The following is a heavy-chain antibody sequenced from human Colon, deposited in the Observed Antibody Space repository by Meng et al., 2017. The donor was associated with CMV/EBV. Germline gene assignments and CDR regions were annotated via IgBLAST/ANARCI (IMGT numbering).Heavy chain of an antibody. CDR2: MYFSGIA. V-gene: IGHV4-39*07. D-gene: IGHD1-26*01. Sequence: QMQLPGAGPGLVKPAETLSLTCTASGDTISSGSHSWAWFRQPPGKRLEWIGSMYFSGIADYNPSLKSRVTISLHATQKQFSLRLTSVTAADSAVYFCARDLTNKWFYYWGQGTLVTVSS. CDR3: ARDLTNKWFYY. CDR1: GDTISSGSHS. J-gene: IGHJ4*02.